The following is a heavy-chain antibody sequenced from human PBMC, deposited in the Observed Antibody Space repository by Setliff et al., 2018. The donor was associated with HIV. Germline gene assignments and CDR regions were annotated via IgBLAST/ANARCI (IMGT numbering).Heavy chain of an antibody. CDR1: GGSISSDSYY. CDR2: IYYSEST. V-gene: IGHV4-39*01. D-gene: IGHD6-13*01. Sequence: SETLSLTCTVSGGSISSDSYYWGWIRQPPGKGLEWIGSIYYSESTYYNPSLKSRLTISVDTSKNQVSLRLSSVTAADTGVHYCARHRDPPGSRWIYYYYYMDLWGEGTTVTVSS. J-gene: IGHJ6*03. CDR3: ARHRDPPGSRWIYYYYYMDL.